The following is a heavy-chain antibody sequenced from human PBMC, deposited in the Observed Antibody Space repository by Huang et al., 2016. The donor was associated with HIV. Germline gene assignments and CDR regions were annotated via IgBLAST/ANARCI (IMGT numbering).Heavy chain of an antibody. CDR2: IIPICGTA. Sequence: QVQLVQSGAEVKKPGSSVKVSCKASGGTFSSYAISWVRQAPGQGLEWMGGIIPICGTANYEQKFQGRVTITADESTSTAYMELSSLRSEDTAVYYCARARGYYDSSVSYYFDYWGQGTLVTVSS. CDR1: GGTFSSYA. CDR3: ARARGYYDSSVSYYFDY. J-gene: IGHJ4*02. V-gene: IGHV1-69*13. D-gene: IGHD3-22*01.